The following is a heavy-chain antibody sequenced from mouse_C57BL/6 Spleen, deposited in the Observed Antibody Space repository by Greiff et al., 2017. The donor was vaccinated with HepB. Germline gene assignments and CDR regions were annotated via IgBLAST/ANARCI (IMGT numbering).Heavy chain of an antibody. J-gene: IGHJ3*01. Sequence: EVMLVESGGGLVKPGGSLKLSCAASGFTFSDYGMHWVRQAPEKGLEWVAYISSGSSTIYYADTVKGRFTISRDNAKNTLFLQMTSLRSEDTAMYYCARPGDYDDGFAYWGQGTLVTVSA. CDR1: GFTFSDYG. V-gene: IGHV5-17*01. D-gene: IGHD2-4*01. CDR2: ISSGSSTI. CDR3: ARPGDYDDGFAY.